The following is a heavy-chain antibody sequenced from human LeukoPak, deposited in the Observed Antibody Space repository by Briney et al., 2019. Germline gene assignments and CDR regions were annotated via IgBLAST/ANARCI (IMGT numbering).Heavy chain of an antibody. CDR1: GGTFSSYA. CDR2: IIPIFGTA. D-gene: IGHD2-2*01. V-gene: IGHV1-69*13. CDR3: ARGYCSSTSCYGYYYYMDV. Sequence: ASVKVSCKASGGTFSSYAISWVRQAPGQGLEWMGGIIPIFGTANYAQKFQGRVTITADESTSTAYMELSSLRSEDTAVYYCARGYCSSTSCYGYYYYMDVWGKGTTVTVSS. J-gene: IGHJ6*03.